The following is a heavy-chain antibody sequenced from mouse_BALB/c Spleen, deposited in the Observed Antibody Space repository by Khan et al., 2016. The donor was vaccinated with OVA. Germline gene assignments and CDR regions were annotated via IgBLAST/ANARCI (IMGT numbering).Heavy chain of an antibody. CDR1: GFNIKDTH. V-gene: IGHV14-3*02. CDR2: IDPANDNS. CDR3: APAGTEGYFDY. Sequence: EVQLQQSGAELVKPGASVKLSCTASGFNIKDTHMHWVKQRPEQGLEWIGRIDPANDNSKYDPRFQGKATITADTSSNTAYLHLSSLTSEDTAVFCYAPAGTEGYFDYWGQGTTLTVSS. J-gene: IGHJ2*01. D-gene: IGHD4-1*01.